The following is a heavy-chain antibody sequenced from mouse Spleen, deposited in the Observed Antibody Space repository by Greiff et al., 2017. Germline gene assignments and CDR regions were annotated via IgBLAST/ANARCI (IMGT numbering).Heavy chain of an antibody. Sequence: QVQLQQSGAELVKPGASVKLSCKASGYTFTSYWMHWVKQRPGQGLEWIGMIHPNSGSTNYNEKFKSKATLTVDKSSSTAYMQLSSLTSEDSAVYYCARSGGTTVVGDWFAYWGQGTLVTVSA. V-gene: IGHV1-64*01. D-gene: IGHD1-1*01. CDR1: GYTFTSYW. CDR3: ARSGGTTVVGDWFAY. J-gene: IGHJ3*01. CDR2: IHPNSGST.